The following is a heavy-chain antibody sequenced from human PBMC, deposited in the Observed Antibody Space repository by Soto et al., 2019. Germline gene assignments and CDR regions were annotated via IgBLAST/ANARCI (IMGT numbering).Heavy chain of an antibody. CDR3: AKDKLGVRGVFDY. J-gene: IGHJ4*02. CDR2: ISWNSGSI. Sequence: EVQLVESGGGLVQPGRSLRLSCAASGFTFDDYAMHWVRQAPGKGLEWVSGISWNSGSIGYADSVKGRFTISRDNAKNSLYLQMNSLRAEDTALYYCAKDKLGVRGVFDYWGQGTLVTVSS. CDR1: GFTFDDYA. D-gene: IGHD3-10*01. V-gene: IGHV3-9*01.